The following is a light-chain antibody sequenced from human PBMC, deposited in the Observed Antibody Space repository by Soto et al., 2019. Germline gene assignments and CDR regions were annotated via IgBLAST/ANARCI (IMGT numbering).Light chain of an antibody. V-gene: IGKV2-28*01. J-gene: IGKJ5*01. CDR3: MQALQSLT. Sequence: DIVMTQSPLSLPVTPGEPASISCRSSQSLLHSNGYNYLDWYLQKPGQSPQLLIYLGSNRASGVPDRFSGSGSGTDFTLKINRVEAEDVGTDYCMQALQSLTFGQGTRLEIK. CDR1: QSLLHSNGYNY. CDR2: LGS.